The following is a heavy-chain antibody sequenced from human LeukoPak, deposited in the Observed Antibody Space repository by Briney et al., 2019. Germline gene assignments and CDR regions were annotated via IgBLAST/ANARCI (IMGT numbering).Heavy chain of an antibody. Sequence: ASVKVSCKASGYTFTSYGISWVRQAPGQGLEWMGWIRAYNGNTNYAQKLQGRVTMTTDTSTRTAYMELRSLRSDDTAVYYCARSRLRLGELSTNDAFDIWGQGTMVTVSS. V-gene: IGHV1-18*01. D-gene: IGHD3-16*02. CDR3: ARSRLRLGELSTNDAFDI. CDR2: IRAYNGNT. J-gene: IGHJ3*02. CDR1: GYTFTSYG.